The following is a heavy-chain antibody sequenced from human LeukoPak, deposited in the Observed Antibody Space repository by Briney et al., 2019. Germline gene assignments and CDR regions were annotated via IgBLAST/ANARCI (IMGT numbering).Heavy chain of an antibody. Sequence: SVKVSCKASGGSFNNFAIIWVGQAPRQGREWVGGIVPMTGKAKYAQKLQGIVTVTEDETVSKALMELHRLRSEDTAIYYCASPMKYYNTWSGYPPFDYWGQGTLVTVSS. CDR3: ASPMKYYNTWSGYPPFDY. D-gene: IGHD3-3*01. V-gene: IGHV1-69*13. J-gene: IGHJ4*02. CDR1: GGSFNNFA. CDR2: IVPMTGKA.